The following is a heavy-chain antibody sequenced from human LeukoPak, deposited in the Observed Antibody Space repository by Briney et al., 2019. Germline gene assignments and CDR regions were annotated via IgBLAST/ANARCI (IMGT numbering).Heavy chain of an antibody. J-gene: IGHJ6*04. D-gene: IGHD1-20*01. CDR2: ISSSGSTI. Sequence: GGSLRLSCAASGFTFSDYYVSWIRQAPGKGLEWVSYISSSGSTIYYADSVKGRFTISRDNAKNSLYLQMNSLRAEDTAVYHCAREWLSITGPQDVWGKGTTVTVSS. CDR1: GFTFSDYY. V-gene: IGHV3-11*01. CDR3: AREWLSITGPQDV.